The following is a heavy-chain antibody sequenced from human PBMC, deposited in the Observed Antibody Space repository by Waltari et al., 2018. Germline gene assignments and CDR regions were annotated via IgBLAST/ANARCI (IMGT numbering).Heavy chain of an antibody. CDR1: GGTFSSYA. Sequence: QVQLVQSGAEVKKPGSSVKVSCKASGGTFSSYAISWVRQAPGQGLEWMGGIIPIFGTANYAQKFQGRVTITADESTSTAYMELSSLRSDDTAVYYCARGGSWNDDRYYYYYMDVWGKGTTVTVSS. V-gene: IGHV1-69*01. CDR2: IIPIFGTA. D-gene: IGHD1-1*01. CDR3: ARGGSWNDDRYYYYYMDV. J-gene: IGHJ6*03.